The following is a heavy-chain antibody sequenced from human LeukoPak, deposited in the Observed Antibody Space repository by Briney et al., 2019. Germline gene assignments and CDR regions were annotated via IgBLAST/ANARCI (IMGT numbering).Heavy chain of an antibody. CDR2: ISGYNRNT. Sequence: GASVKVSCKASGYTFDNYGISCVRQAPGQGLEWMGWISGYNRNTKYAQRLQGRVSMTTDTSTSTVYLELRSLRSDDTAIYYCARDGLRSEWSYFDYWGQGTLVTVSS. CDR1: GYTFDNYG. D-gene: IGHD3-3*01. V-gene: IGHV1-18*01. CDR3: ARDGLRSEWSYFDY. J-gene: IGHJ4*02.